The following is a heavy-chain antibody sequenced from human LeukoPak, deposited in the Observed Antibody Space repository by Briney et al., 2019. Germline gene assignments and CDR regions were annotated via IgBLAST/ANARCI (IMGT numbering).Heavy chain of an antibody. CDR2: IYPGDSDT. CDR3: ARRRDLYSGSYYPFDY. V-gene: IGHV5-51*01. Sequence: GESLKISCKGSGYTFTSYWIAWVRQMPGKGLEWMGIIYPGDSDTRYSTSFQGQVTISADKSISTAYLQWSSLKASDTAMYYCARRRDLYSGSYYPFDYWGQGTLVTVSS. J-gene: IGHJ4*02. D-gene: IGHD1-26*01. CDR1: GYTFTSYW.